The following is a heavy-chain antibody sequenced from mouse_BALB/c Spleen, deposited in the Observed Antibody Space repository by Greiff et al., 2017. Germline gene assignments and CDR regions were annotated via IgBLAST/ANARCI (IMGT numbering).Heavy chain of an antibody. Sequence: QVQLQQSAAELARPGASVKMSCKASGYTFTSYTMHWVKQRPGQGLEWIGYINPSSGYTEYNQKFKDKTTLTADKSSSTAYMQLSSLTSEDSAVYYCARFTTVGWSPRFAYWGQGTLVTVSA. CDR2: INPSSGYT. CDR3: ARFTTVGWSPRFAY. J-gene: IGHJ3*01. D-gene: IGHD1-1*01. CDR1: GYTFTSYT. V-gene: IGHV1-4*02.